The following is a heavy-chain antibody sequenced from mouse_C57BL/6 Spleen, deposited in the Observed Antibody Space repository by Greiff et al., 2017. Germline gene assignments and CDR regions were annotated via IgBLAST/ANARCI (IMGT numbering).Heavy chain of an antibody. Sequence: DVKLQESGPELVKPGASVKISCKASGYSFTGYYMNWVKQSPEKSLEWIGEINPSTGGTTSNQKFKARVTLPEDQSSSTAYMQLKSLTSEDSAVYYCARSTPVVAPFDYWGQGTTLTVSS. J-gene: IGHJ2*01. CDR2: INPSTGGT. CDR3: ARSTPVVAPFDY. CDR1: GYSFTGYY. D-gene: IGHD1-1*01. V-gene: IGHV1-42*01.